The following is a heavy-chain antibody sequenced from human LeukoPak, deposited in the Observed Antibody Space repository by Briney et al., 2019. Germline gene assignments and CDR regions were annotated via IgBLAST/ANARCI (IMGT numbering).Heavy chain of an antibody. D-gene: IGHD5-12*01. CDR2: TYYGSKWFN. V-gene: IGHV6-1*01. CDR1: VDSVSNNSAA. CDR3: TRAGGPGGYDYSY. J-gene: IGHJ4*02. Sequence: SRTLSLTCAISVDSVSNNSAAWNWIRQSPSRGLEWLGRTYYGSKWFNEYAQSVKSRITINPDTSKNQFSLQLNSVTPEDAAMYYCTRAGGPGGYDYSYWGQGTLATASS.